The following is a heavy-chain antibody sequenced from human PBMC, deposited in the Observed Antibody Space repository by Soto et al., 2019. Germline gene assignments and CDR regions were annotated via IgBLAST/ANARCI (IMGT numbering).Heavy chain of an antibody. CDR1: GGTFSSYA. D-gene: IGHD3-22*01. CDR3: ARAHYDSSGYYGPEIDY. Sequence: ASVKVSCKASGGTFSSYAISWVRQAPGQGLEWMGGIIPIFGTANYAQKFQGRVTITADEPTSTAYMELSSLRSEDTAVYYCARAHYDSSGYYGPEIDYWGQGTLVTVSA. V-gene: IGHV1-69*13. J-gene: IGHJ4*02. CDR2: IIPIFGTA.